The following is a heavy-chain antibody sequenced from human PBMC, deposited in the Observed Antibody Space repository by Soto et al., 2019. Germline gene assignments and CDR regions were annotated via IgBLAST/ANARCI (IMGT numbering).Heavy chain of an antibody. CDR1: GDSVSTNSAA. CDR2: TYYRSKWYN. J-gene: IGHJ3*01. CDR3: PRENVDALDF. V-gene: IGHV6-1*01. Sequence: QVQLQQSGPGLVKPSQTLSLTCAISGDSVSTNSAAWNWIRQSPSRGLEWLGRTYYRSKWYNDYALSVKSLIPINPDTAKKQFSLQLSSVTPDDATVYYCPRENVDALDFWGQGTMVTVSS. D-gene: IGHD1-1*01.